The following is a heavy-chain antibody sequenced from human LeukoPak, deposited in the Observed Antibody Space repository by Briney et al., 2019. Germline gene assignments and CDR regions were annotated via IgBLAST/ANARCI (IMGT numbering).Heavy chain of an antibody. Sequence: ASVKVSCKASGYTFTSYYMHWVRQAPGQGLEWMGIINPSGGSTSYAQKFQGRVTMTRDTSTSTVYMDLSRLRSEDTAVSYCARVMRSGSSGGEALAYWGQGTLVTVSS. CDR1: GYTFTSYY. CDR3: ARVMRSGSSGGEALAY. CDR2: INPSGGST. V-gene: IGHV1-46*01. J-gene: IGHJ4*02. D-gene: IGHD6-13*01.